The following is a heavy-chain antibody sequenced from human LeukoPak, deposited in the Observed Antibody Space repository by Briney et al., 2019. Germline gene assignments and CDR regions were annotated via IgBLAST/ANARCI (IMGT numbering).Heavy chain of an antibody. Sequence: GRSLRLSCAASGFTFSSYGRHWVRQAPGKGLEWVAVISYDGSNKYYADSVKGRFTISRDNSKNTLYLQMNSLRAEDTAVYYCAKVRYFDNYYFDYWGQGTLVTVSS. CDR2: ISYDGSNK. J-gene: IGHJ4*02. D-gene: IGHD3-9*01. CDR3: AKVRYFDNYYFDY. V-gene: IGHV3-30*18. CDR1: GFTFSSYG.